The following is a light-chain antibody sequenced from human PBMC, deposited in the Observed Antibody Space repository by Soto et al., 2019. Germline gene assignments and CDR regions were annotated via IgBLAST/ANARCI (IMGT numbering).Light chain of an antibody. J-gene: IGLJ1*01. V-gene: IGLV1-40*01. CDR2: GNS. Sequence: QSVLTQPPSVSGAPGQRVTISCTGSSSNIGAGYDVHWYQQLPGTAPKLLIYGNSNRPSGVPDRFSGSKSGTSASLAITGLQAEDVADYYCQSYDSSLSPYVFGTGTKLTVL. CDR1: SSNIGAGYD. CDR3: QSYDSSLSPYV.